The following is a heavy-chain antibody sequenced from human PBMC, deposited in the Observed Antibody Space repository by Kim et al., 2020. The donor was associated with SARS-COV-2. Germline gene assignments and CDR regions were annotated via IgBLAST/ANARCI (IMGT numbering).Heavy chain of an antibody. V-gene: IGHV3-30*04. J-gene: IGHJ2*01. Sequence: GGSLRLSCAASGFTFSSYAMHWVRQAPGKGLEWVAIISYDGSNKYYADSVKGRFTISRDNSKNTLYLQMNSLRAEDTAVYYCAREMEAVDLWGRGTLVTVSS. D-gene: IGHD2-8*01. CDR2: ISYDGSNK. CDR3: AREMEAVDL. CDR1: GFTFSSYA.